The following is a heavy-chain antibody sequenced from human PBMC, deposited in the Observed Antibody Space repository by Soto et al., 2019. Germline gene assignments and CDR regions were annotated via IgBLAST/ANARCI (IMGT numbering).Heavy chain of an antibody. D-gene: IGHD3-3*01. V-gene: IGHV4-39*01. Sequence: PSETLSLSCTVSGGSISSSSYYWGWIRQPPGKGLEWIGSIYYSGSTYYNPSLKSRVTISVDTSKNQFSLKLSSVTAADSAVYYCTRAESPDTAYFSDYWGQGTLVTVSS. J-gene: IGHJ4*02. CDR3: TRAESPDTAYFSDY. CDR2: IYYSGST. CDR1: GGSISSSSYY.